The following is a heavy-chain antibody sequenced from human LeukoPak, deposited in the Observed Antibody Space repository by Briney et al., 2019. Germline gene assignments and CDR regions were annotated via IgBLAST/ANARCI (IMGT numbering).Heavy chain of an antibody. D-gene: IGHD5-18*01. Sequence: PGRSLRPSCAAAGFTVSSTYMSWVRHAARGGLDWDSVTFSGVTTYYPDSVTGRLTISRDNPKNPLYLQVNSLRAGDTAVCYCASGTQLWHGGYWVQGTLVSVFS. CDR1: GFTVSSTY. J-gene: IGHJ4*02. CDR2: TFSGVTT. CDR3: ASGTQLWHGGY. V-gene: IGHV3-66*02.